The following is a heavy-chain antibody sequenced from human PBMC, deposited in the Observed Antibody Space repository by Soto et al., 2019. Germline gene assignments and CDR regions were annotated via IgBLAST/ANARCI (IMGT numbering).Heavy chain of an antibody. D-gene: IGHD2-21*02. CDR1: GGSISSSSYY. V-gene: IGHV4-39*01. CDR2: NYYSGST. CDR3: ARQAHIVVVTAITKAFPGMDV. Sequence: PSETLSLTCTVSGGSISSSSYYWGWIRQPPGKGLEWIGSNYYSGSTYYNPSLKSRVTISVDTSKNQFSLKLSSVTAADTAVYYCARQAHIVVVTAITKAFPGMDVWGQGTTVTVSS. J-gene: IGHJ6*02.